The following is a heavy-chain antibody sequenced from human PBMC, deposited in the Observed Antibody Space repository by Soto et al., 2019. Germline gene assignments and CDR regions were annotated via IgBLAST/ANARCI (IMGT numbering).Heavy chain of an antibody. J-gene: IGHJ4*02. Sequence: PGGSLRLSCAASGFTFSSYSMNWVRQAPGKGLEWVSSISSSSSYKYYADSVKGRFTISRDNAKNSLYLQMNSLRAEDTAVYYCAKKVNSGSGSQFFDYWGQGTLVTVSS. V-gene: IGHV3-21*01. CDR1: GFTFSSYS. CDR3: AKKVNSGSGSQFFDY. CDR2: ISSSSSYK. D-gene: IGHD3-10*01.